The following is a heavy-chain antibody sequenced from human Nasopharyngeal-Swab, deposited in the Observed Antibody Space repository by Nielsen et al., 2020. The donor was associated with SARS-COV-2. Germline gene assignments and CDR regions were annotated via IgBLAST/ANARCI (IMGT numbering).Heavy chain of an antibody. CDR2: ISSSSSYI. CDR1: GFTFSSYS. D-gene: IGHD2-2*01. V-gene: IGHV3-21*01. J-gene: IGHJ5*02. CDR3: ARSPAAIQSWFDP. Sequence: GESLKISCAASGFTFSSYSMNWVRQAPGKGLEWVSSISSSSSYIYYADSVKGRFTISRDNAKNSLYLQMNSLRAEDTAVYYCARSPAAIQSWFDPWGQGTLVTVSS.